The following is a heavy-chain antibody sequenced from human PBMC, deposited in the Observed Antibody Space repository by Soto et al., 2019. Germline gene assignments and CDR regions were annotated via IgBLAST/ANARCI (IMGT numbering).Heavy chain of an antibody. J-gene: IGHJ4*02. D-gene: IGHD6-19*01. CDR2: INAGNGNT. Sequence: QVQLVQPGAEEKKPGASVKVSCKASGYTFTGYAMHWVRQAPGQRLEWMGWINAGNGNTKYSQKFQGRVTITRDTSACTAYMELSSLRSEDTAVYYCARAVAVPADFDYWGQGTLVTVSS. V-gene: IGHV1-3*05. CDR1: GYTFTGYA. CDR3: ARAVAVPADFDY.